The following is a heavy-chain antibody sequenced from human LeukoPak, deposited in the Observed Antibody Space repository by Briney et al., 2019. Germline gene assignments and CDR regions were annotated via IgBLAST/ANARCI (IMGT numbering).Heavy chain of an antibody. CDR2: INWNGGST. V-gene: IGHV3-20*04. Sequence: RGGSLRLSCAASGFRFDDHGMSWVRQAPGKGLEWVSGINWNGGSTGYGDSVKGRFTISRDNAKNSLYLQMNSLRAEDTALYYCAGGDRNGWYFDYWGQGVLVNVFS. J-gene: IGHJ4*02. CDR3: AGGDRNGWYFDY. D-gene: IGHD2-2*03. CDR1: GFRFDDHG.